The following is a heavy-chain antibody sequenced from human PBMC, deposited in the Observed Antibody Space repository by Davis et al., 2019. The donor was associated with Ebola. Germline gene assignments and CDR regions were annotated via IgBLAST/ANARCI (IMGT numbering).Heavy chain of an antibody. CDR3: AGTLGYYYGMDV. CDR2: TYYRSKWYN. V-gene: IGHV6-1*01. CDR1: GDSVSSNSAA. Sequence: SETLSLTCAISGDSVSSNSAAWNWIRQSPSRGLEWLGRTYYRSKWYNDYAVSVKSRITINPDTSKNQFSLQLNSVTPEDTAVYHCAGTLGYYYGMDVWGQGTTVTVSS. J-gene: IGHJ6*02.